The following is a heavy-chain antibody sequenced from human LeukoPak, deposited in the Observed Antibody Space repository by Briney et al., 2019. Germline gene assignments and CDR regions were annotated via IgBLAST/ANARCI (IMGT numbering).Heavy chain of an antibody. CDR1: GYTFTIYY. V-gene: IGHV1-46*01. CDR3: AREGIAVAVIDY. CDR2: INPSGGIT. D-gene: IGHD6-19*01. J-gene: IGHJ4*02. Sequence: ASVTVSFKASGYTFTIYYMHRVRQAPGQGVEWMGIINPSGGITSYAQKFQGRVTMTRDASTSTVYMELSSLRSEDTAVYYCAREGIAVAVIDYWGQGTLVTVSS.